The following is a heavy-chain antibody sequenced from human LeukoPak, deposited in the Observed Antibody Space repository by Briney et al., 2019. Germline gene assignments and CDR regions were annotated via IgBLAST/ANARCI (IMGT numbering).Heavy chain of an antibody. CDR3: AKAWLVDYDIPFDY. D-gene: IGHD3-9*01. Sequence: EGSLRLSCAASGFTFSSYAMSWVRQAPGKGLEWVSAISGSGGSTYYADSVKGRFTISRDNSKNTLYLQMNSLRAEDTAVYYCAKAWLVDYDIPFDYWGQGTLVTVSS. CDR1: GFTFSSYA. J-gene: IGHJ4*02. CDR2: ISGSGGST. V-gene: IGHV3-23*01.